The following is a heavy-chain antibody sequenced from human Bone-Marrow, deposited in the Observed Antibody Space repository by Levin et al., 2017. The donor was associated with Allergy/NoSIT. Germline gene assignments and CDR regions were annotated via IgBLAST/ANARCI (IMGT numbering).Heavy chain of an antibody. CDR2: INHSGST. D-gene: IGHD3-10*01. Sequence: TSETLSLTCAVYGGSFSGYYWSWIRQPPGKGLEWIGEINHSGSTNYNPSLKSRVTISVDTSKNQFSLKLSSVTAADTAVYYCARGNYYGSGSYVHDYWGQGTLVTVSS. J-gene: IGHJ4*02. CDR3: ARGNYYGSGSYVHDY. V-gene: IGHV4-34*01. CDR1: GGSFSGYY.